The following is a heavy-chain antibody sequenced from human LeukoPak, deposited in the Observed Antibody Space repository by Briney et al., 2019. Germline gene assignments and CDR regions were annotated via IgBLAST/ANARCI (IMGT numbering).Heavy chain of an antibody. V-gene: IGHV4-59*08. Sequence: SETLSLTCTVSSGSISTYYWSWIRQPPGKGLEWIGYIYYSGSTYFNPSPTSRVTMSIDTSKNQFSLNLASVTAADTAVYYCARTRPGTGYFFDSWGRGTLVTVSS. J-gene: IGHJ4*02. CDR2: IYYSGST. CDR3: ARTRPGTGYFFDS. CDR1: SGSISTYY. D-gene: IGHD6-19*01.